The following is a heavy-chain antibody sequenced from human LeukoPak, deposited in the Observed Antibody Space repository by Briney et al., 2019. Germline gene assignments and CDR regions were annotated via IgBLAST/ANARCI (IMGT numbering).Heavy chain of an antibody. CDR3: ARRRITMIVVDGFDP. CDR1: GGTFSSYA. V-gene: IGHV1-69*05. D-gene: IGHD3-22*01. J-gene: IGHJ5*02. CDR2: IIPIFGTA. Sequence: ASVKVSCKASGGTFSSYAISWVRQAPRQGLEWMGGIIPIFGTANYAQKFQGRVTITTDESTSTAYMELSSLRSEDTAVYYCARRRITMIVVDGFDPWGQGTLVTVSS.